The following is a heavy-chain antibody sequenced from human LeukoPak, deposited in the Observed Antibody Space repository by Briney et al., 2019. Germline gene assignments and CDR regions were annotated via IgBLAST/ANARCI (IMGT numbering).Heavy chain of an antibody. Sequence: GGSLRLSCAASGFTFSSYSMNWVRQAPGKGLEWVAFISYDGSNKYYADSVKGRFTISRENSKNTLFLQMNSLRVEDTAVYYCAKVRSPGYSYGADNWGQGTLVTVSS. V-gene: IGHV3-30*18. CDR3: AKVRSPGYSYGADN. J-gene: IGHJ4*02. CDR2: ISYDGSNK. CDR1: GFTFSSYS. D-gene: IGHD5-18*01.